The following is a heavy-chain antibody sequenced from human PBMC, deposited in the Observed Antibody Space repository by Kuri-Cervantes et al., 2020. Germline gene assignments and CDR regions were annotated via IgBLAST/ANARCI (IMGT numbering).Heavy chain of an antibody. D-gene: IGHD3-10*01. V-gene: IGHV3-20*01. CDR3: ARSNLRAIAFDI. Sequence: GGSLRLSCAASGFTFDDYGMSWVRQAPGKGLEWVSGINWNGGSTGYADSVKGRFTISRDNAKNSLYLQMNSLRAEDTALYHCARSNLRAIAFDIWGQGPMVTVSS. CDR1: GFTFDDYG. CDR2: INWNGGST. J-gene: IGHJ3*02.